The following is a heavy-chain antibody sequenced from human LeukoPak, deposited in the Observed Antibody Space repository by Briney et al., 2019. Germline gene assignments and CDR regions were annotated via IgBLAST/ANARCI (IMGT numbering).Heavy chain of an antibody. J-gene: IGHJ3*02. V-gene: IGHV3-9*01. D-gene: IGHD1-14*01. Sequence: GRSLRLSCIASGFTFDDYAMHWVRQAPGKGLEWVSGINWNSGGVAYADSVEGRFTISRDNAKNSLYLQMNSLRAEDTALYYCAKDMDPELGAFDMWGQGTMVTVSS. CDR3: AKDMDPELGAFDM. CDR2: INWNSGGV. CDR1: GFTFDDYA.